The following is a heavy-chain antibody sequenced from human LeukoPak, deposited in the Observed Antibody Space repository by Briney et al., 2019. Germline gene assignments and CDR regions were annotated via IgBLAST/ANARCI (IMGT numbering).Heavy chain of an antibody. D-gene: IGHD3-10*01. V-gene: IGHV4-39*01. CDR3: ARPDDASGGDESAFHI. CDR1: GGSISGSHFY. J-gene: IGHJ3*02. CDR2: IYYTGST. Sequence: PSVTLSLTCTVSGGSISGSHFYWGWIRQPPGKGLEWIASIYYTGSTYYNPSLKSRVTISVDTSKNQFSLKVTSVTAADTAMYYCARPDDASGGDESAFHIWGKGTMV.